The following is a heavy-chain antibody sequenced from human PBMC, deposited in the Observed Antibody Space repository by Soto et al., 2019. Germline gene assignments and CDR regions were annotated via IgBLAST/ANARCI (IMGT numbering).Heavy chain of an antibody. D-gene: IGHD2-21*02. CDR2: ISYDGSNK. CDR3: ARSYCGDDCALDH. CDR1: GFTFSSYG. Sequence: QVQLVESGGGVVQPGRSLRLSCAASGFTFSSYGMHWVRQAPGKGLEWVAVISYDGSNKYYADSVKGRFTISRDNSKSTLYVQMNSLRAEDTAVYYCARSYCGDDCALDHWGQGTLVTVSS. V-gene: IGHV3-30*03. J-gene: IGHJ4*02.